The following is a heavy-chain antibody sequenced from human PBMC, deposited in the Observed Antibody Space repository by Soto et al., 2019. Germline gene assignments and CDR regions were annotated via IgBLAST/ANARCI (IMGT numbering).Heavy chain of an antibody. CDR2: MNPNSCNT. V-gene: IGHV1-8*01. Sequence: QVQLVQSGAEVKKPGASVKVSCKASGYTFTSYDINWVRQATGQGLEWMGWMNPNSCNTGYAQKFQGRVTMTRNTSISTAYMELSSLRSEDTAVYYCAREAVAGTNHHYGMDVWGQGTTVTVSS. J-gene: IGHJ6*02. CDR3: AREAVAGTNHHYGMDV. CDR1: GYTFTSYD. D-gene: IGHD6-19*01.